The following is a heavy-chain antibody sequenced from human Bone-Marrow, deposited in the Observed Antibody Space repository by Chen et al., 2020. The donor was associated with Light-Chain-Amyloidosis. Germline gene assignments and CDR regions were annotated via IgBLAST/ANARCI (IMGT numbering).Heavy chain of an antibody. J-gene: IGHJ5*02. CDR3: SIRIAVPGANEET. CDR2: IYYSGAA. D-gene: IGHD6-19*01. V-gene: IGHV4-39*02. Sequence: QLQLQESGPGLVKPSETLSLTCTVSDGSINSGDYYWGWLRQSPGKGLECIGSIYYSGAAFYNPSLRSRVTISLDTSKNLLSLRLTSVTAADTAVYYCSIRIAVPGANEETLGQGTLVTVSS. CDR1: DGSINSGDYY.